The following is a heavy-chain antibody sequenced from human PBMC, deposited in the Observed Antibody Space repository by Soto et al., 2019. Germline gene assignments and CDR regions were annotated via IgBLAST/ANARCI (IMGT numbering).Heavy chain of an antibody. V-gene: IGHV1-3*01. CDR3: ARDWGFYGDYYGMDV. Sequence: ASVKVSCKASGYTFTSYARHWVRQAPGQRLEWMGWISADNDNTKYSQKLQGRVTMTTDTSTSTAYMELRSLRSDDTAVYYCARDWGFYGDYYGMDVWGQGTTVTVSS. J-gene: IGHJ6*02. D-gene: IGHD4-17*01. CDR1: GYTFTSYA. CDR2: ISADNDNT.